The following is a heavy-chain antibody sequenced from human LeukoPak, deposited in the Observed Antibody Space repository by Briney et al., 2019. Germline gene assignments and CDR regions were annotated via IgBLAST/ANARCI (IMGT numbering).Heavy chain of an antibody. CDR3: AKDLRAMTVVVFDY. CDR2: ISGSGGST. V-gene: IGHV3-23*01. D-gene: IGHD3-22*01. J-gene: IGHJ4*02. CDR1: GITFSFYA. Sequence: GGSLRLSCAASGITFSFYAMSWVRQAPGKGLEWVSGISGSGGSTNYADSVKGRFTISRDNSKNTLYLQMNSLRAGDTAVYYCAKDLRAMTVVVFDYWGQGTLVTVSS.